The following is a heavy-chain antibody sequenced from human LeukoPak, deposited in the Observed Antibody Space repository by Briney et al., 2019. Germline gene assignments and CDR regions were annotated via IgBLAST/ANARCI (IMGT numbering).Heavy chain of an antibody. V-gene: IGHV1-69*13. Sequence: ASVKVSCKASGGTFSSYAISWVRQAPGQGLEWMGGIIPIFGTANYAQKFQGRVTITADESTSTAYMELSSLRSEDTAVYYCARGISGRSHLDYWGQGTLVTVSS. J-gene: IGHJ4*02. D-gene: IGHD1-14*01. CDR3: ARGISGRSHLDY. CDR2: IIPIFGTA. CDR1: GGTFSSYA.